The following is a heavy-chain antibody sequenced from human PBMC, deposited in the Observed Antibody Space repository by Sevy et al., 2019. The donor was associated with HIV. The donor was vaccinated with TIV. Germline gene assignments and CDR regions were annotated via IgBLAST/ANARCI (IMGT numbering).Heavy chain of an antibody. Sequence: GGSLRLSCAASGFTFSNAWMSWVRQAPGKGLEWVGRIKSKTDGGTTNYAAPVKGRFTISRDDSKTTLYLQMNSLKTEDTAVYYCTTGAISLTTDYYYYYMDVWGKGTTVTVSS. J-gene: IGHJ6*03. CDR1: GFTFSNAW. V-gene: IGHV3-15*01. CDR2: IKSKTDGGTT. CDR3: TTGAISLTTDYYYYYMDV. D-gene: IGHD4-17*01.